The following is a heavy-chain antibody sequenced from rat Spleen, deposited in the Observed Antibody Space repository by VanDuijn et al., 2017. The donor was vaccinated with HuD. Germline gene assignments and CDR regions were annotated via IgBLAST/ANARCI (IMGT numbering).Heavy chain of an antibody. CDR1: GFTFNNYN. V-gene: IGHV5-7*01. J-gene: IGHJ2*01. Sequence: EVQLVESGGGLVQPGRSMKLSCAASGFTFNNYNMAWVRQAPKKGLEWVATISYDGSSTFYRDSVKGRFTISRDNAKSTLYLQMDSLRSEDTATYYCTRGEEAIGGYWGQGVMVTVSS. D-gene: IGHD1-11*01. CDR3: TRGEEAIGGY. CDR2: ISYDGSST.